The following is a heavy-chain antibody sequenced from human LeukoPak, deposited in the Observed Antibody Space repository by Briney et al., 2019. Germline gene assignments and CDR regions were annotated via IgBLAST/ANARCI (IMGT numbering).Heavy chain of an antibody. CDR3: ARVSAAGMEFHYGMDV. CDR2: INHSGST. V-gene: IGHV4-34*01. Sequence: PSETLSLTCAVYGGSFSGYYWSWIRQPPGKGLEWIGEINHSGSTNYNPSLKSRVTISVDTSKNQFSLKLSSVTAADTAVYYCARVSAAGMEFHYGMDVWAKGPWSSSP. J-gene: IGHJ6*02. CDR1: GGSFSGYY. D-gene: IGHD6-13*01.